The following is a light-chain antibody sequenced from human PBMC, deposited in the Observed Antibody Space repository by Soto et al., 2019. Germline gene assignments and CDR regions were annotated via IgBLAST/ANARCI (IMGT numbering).Light chain of an antibody. Sequence: QSLLTQPPSASGTPGQRVTISCSGSNSNIGTNNVYWYQQLPGTAPKLLLSGDNQRSSGVPDRFSDSKSDTSASLVISGLRSEDEAVYYCASRDDSLTGHVVFGGGTKLTVL. CDR1: NSNIGTNN. CDR3: ASRDDSLTGHVV. CDR2: GDN. J-gene: IGLJ2*01. V-gene: IGLV1-47*01.